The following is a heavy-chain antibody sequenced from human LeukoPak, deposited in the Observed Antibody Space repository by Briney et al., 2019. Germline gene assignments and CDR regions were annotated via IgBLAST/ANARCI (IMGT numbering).Heavy chain of an antibody. CDR2: ITTISHYI. Sequence: GGSLRLSCAASGFTLSDYHMNWVRQAPGKGLEWLSSITTISHYIYYAGAVRGRFTISRDNAKNSLYLQMNSLRGEDTAVYYCARSGGPETYHQLRYNWFDPWGQGTLVTVSS. CDR1: GFTLSDYH. CDR3: ARSGGPETYHQLRYNWFDP. V-gene: IGHV3-21*01. J-gene: IGHJ5*02. D-gene: IGHD2-15*01.